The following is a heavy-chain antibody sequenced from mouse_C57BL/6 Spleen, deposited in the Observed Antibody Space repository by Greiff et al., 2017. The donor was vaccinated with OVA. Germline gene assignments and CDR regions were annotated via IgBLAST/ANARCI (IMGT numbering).Heavy chain of an antibody. D-gene: IGHD4-1*01. CDR1: GYTFTDYY. Sequence: VQLQQSGPELVKPGASVQMSCKASGYTFTDYYMHWVKPSHGTSLEWIGYLYPNNGGNGYNQKFKGKATLTVDKSSSTAYMALRSLTSEDSAVYYCARGGGTRAMDYWGQGTSVTVAS. CDR2: LYPNNGGN. CDR3: ARGGGTRAMDY. V-gene: IGHV1-34*01. J-gene: IGHJ4*01.